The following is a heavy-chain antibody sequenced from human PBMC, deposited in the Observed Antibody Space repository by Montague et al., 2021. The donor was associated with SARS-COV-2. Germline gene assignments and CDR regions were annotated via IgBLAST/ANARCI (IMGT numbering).Heavy chain of an antibody. Sequence: IYYSGSTYYNPSLKSRVTISVETSKNQFSLKLRYVTAADTAVYYCARFHTSYYYDSKASPATPDAFDIVGQGTMVTVSS. CDR3: ARFHTSYYYDSKASPATPDAFDI. V-gene: IGHV4-39*01. CDR2: IYYSGST. J-gene: IGHJ3*02. D-gene: IGHD3-22*01.